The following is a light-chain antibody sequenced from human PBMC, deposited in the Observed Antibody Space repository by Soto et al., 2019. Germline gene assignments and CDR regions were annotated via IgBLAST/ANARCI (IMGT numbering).Light chain of an antibody. Sequence: EIVLTQSPGTLSLSPGERATLSCRASQSVSSSYLAWYQQKPGQAPRLLMYGASSRATGIPDRFSGSGSGTDFTLTINRLEPEAFAVYYFQQYGSSPLFTFGPGTQVDIK. J-gene: IGKJ3*01. CDR2: GAS. V-gene: IGKV3-20*01. CDR3: QQYGSSPLFT. CDR1: QSVSSSY.